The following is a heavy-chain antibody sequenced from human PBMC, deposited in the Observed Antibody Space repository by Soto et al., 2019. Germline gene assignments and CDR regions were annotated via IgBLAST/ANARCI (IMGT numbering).Heavy chain of an antibody. V-gene: IGHV3-23*01. D-gene: IGHD5-12*01. CDR3: AKDGYNPAYYCYGMDV. J-gene: IGHJ6*02. CDR2: ISGSGGST. Sequence: GGSLRLSCAASGFTFSSYAMSWVRQAPGKGLEWVSAISGSGGSTYYADSVKGRFTISRDNSKNTLYLQMNSLRAEDTAVYYCAKDGYNPAYYCYGMDVWGQGTTVTVSS. CDR1: GFTFSSYA.